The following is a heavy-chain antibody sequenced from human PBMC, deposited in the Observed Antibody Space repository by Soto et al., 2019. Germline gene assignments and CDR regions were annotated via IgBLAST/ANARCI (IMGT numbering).Heavy chain of an antibody. Sequence: HPGGSLRLSCAASGFTFSSYWMSWVRQAPGKGLEWVANIKQDGSEKYYVDSVKGRFTISRDNSKNSLYLQMNSLRAEDTAVYYCAKDMGDIAARPDEQAYYYYYGMDVWGQGTTVTVSS. CDR1: GFTFSSYW. CDR2: IKQDGSEK. CDR3: AKDMGDIAARPDEQAYYYYYGMDV. J-gene: IGHJ6*02. V-gene: IGHV3-7*01. D-gene: IGHD6-6*01.